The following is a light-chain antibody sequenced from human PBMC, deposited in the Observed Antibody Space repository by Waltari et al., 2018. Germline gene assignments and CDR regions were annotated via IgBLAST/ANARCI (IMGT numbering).Light chain of an antibody. CDR1: GPNIGARYA. CDR2: GNN. J-gene: IGLJ2*01. V-gene: IGLV1-40*01. CDR3: QSYDRSLSVV. Sequence: QSALTQPPSVSGAPGQRVTISCTGSGPNIGARYAVHWYRQFPGTVPKLLLSGNNNRPSGVPDRFSASKTGTSASLAITGLQAEDEADYYCQSYDRSLSVVFGGGTKLTVL.